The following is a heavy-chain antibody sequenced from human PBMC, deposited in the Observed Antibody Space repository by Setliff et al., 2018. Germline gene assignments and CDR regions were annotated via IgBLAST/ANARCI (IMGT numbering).Heavy chain of an antibody. D-gene: IGHD1-1*01. CDR2: IYYSGSTS. CDR1: GGSISSGGYY. Sequence: SETLSLTCTVSGGSISSGGYYWSWIRQHPGKGLEWIGYIYYSGSTSYYNPSLKSRVTISVDTAKNQFSLKLRSVTAADTAVYYCAGTGTYRYFDYWGQGALVTVSS. CDR3: AGTGTYRYFDY. J-gene: IGHJ4*02. V-gene: IGHV4-31*03.